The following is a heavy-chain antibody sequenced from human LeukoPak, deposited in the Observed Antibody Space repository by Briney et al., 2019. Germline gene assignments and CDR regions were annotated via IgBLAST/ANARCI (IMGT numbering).Heavy chain of an antibody. D-gene: IGHD3-22*01. CDR2: MYTSGST. V-gene: IGHV4-4*07. J-gene: IGHJ2*01. Sequence: SETLSLTCTVSGGSISSYYWSWIRQPAGQGLEYIGRMYTSGSTNYNPSLKSRVTISVDTSKNQFSLKLSSVTAADTAVYYCARGYDGSGYYCRNWYFDLWGRGTLVTVSS. CDR1: GGSISSYY. CDR3: ARGYDGSGYYCRNWYFDL.